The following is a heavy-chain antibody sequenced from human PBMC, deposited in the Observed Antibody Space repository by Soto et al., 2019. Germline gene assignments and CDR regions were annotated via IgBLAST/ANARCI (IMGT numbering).Heavy chain of an antibody. CDR3: AKGASTTVFAFNDY. D-gene: IGHD4-17*01. Sequence: EVQLVESGGGFVHPGRSLRLSCAASGFTFDDYAMHWVRQGPGKGLEWVASISWNSGNLGYADYVKGRLTISRDNAKNSLYLQMNSLRGEDTALYYCAKGASTTVFAFNDYWGQGTLVTVSS. CDR2: ISWNSGNL. CDR1: GFTFDDYA. J-gene: IGHJ4*02. V-gene: IGHV3-9*01.